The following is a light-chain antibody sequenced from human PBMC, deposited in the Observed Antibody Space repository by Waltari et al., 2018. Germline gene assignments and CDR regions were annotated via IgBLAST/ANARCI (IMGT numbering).Light chain of an antibody. CDR3: YSTTDNNLGV. V-gene: IGLV3-27*01. CDR2: QDS. J-gene: IGLJ1*01. Sequence: SSELTQPSSVSVSPGQTARITCSGDMLPKKYTRWFQQKPGQAPVLVLYQDSARPSGIPGRCSGSSSGNTVTLTISGAQVEDEADYYCYSTTDNNLGVFGPGTRVTVL. CDR1: MLPKKY.